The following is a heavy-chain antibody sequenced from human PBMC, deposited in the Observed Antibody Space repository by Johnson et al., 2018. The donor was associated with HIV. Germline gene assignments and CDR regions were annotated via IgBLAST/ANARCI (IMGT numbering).Heavy chain of an antibody. D-gene: IGHD1-1*01. Sequence: VQLVESGGGLVQPGGSLRLSCAASGFTVSSNYMSWVRQAPGKGLEWVGRIRNKPSSYSTEYAASVKGRFTVSRDDSKNSVYLQMSSLRAEDTAVYYCARGDGYRRAFDIWGQGKMVTVSS. V-gene: IGHV3-72*01. CDR2: IRNKPSSYST. J-gene: IGHJ3*02. CDR3: ARGDGYRRAFDI. CDR1: GFTVSSNY.